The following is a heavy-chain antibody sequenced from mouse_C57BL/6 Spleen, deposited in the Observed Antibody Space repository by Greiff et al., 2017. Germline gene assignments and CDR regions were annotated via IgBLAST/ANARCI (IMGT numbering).Heavy chain of an antibody. J-gene: IGHJ3*01. CDR3: ARDDGYPAWFAY. V-gene: IGHV5-17*01. Sequence: EVQLVESGGGLVKPGGSLKLSCAASGFTFSDYGMHWVRQAPEKGLEWVAYISSGSSTIYYAATVQGRFTISRDNAKNTLFLQMTSLTSEDTAMYYGARDDGYPAWFAYWGQGTLVTVSA. CDR1: GFTFSDYG. CDR2: ISSGSSTI. D-gene: IGHD2-3*01.